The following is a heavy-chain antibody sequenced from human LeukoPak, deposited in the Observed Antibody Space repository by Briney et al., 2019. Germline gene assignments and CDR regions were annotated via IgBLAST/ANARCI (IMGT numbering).Heavy chain of an antibody. D-gene: IGHD6-13*01. J-gene: IGHJ4*02. V-gene: IGHV4-59*08. CDR3: ARHGRGYSSSWYIDY. Sequence: KPSETLSLTCTVSGGSISSYYWSWIRQPPGKGLEWIGYIYYSGSTNYNPSLKSRVTISVDTSKNQFSLKLSSVTAADTAVYYCARHGRGYSSSWYIDYWGQGTLVTVSS. CDR1: GGSISSYY. CDR2: IYYSGST.